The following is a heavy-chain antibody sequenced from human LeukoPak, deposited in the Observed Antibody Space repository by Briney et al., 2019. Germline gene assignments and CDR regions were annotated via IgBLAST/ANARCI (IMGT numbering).Heavy chain of an antibody. CDR3: ARNTMVRGEGSDYYYYYGMDV. Sequence: GGSLRLSCAASGCTLSSNYMSWVRQAPGKGLEWVSVIYSGGSTYYADSVKGRFTISRDNSKNTLYLQMNSLRAEDTAVYYCARNTMVRGEGSDYYYYYGMDVWGQGTTVTVSS. V-gene: IGHV3-53*01. CDR1: GCTLSSNY. CDR2: IYSGGST. J-gene: IGHJ6*02. D-gene: IGHD3-10*01.